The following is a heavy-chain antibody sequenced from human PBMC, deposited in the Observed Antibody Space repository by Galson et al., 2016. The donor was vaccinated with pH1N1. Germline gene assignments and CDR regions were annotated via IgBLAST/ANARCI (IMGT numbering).Heavy chain of an antibody. J-gene: IGHJ1*01. CDR1: GLSVRNNY. CDR2: IDSGGNS. V-gene: IGHV3-66*02. D-gene: IGHD1-26*01. Sequence: SLRLSCAASGLSVRNNYMNWVRQAPGKGLEWVSVIDSGGNSFYADSVKGRFTMSRDNSKNTVYLQMNSLTRGGTAVYFCARPRIASPGALHHWGQGTRVTVSS. CDR3: ARPRIASPGALHH.